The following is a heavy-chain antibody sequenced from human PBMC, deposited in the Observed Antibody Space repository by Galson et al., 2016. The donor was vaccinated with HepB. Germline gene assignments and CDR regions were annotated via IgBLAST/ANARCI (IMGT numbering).Heavy chain of an antibody. Sequence: SLRLSCAASGFSFSNSGMSWVRQAPGRGLEWVSGISDSDPSTYYADSVKGRFTISSDNSKNTLYRQMNSLRAEDTAGYYCAKMSSSSAYYSDAFDLWGQGTMVTVSS. CDR2: ISDSDPST. CDR3: AKMSSSSAYYSDAFDL. J-gene: IGHJ3*01. CDR1: GFSFSNSG. V-gene: IGHV3-23*01. D-gene: IGHD3-22*01.